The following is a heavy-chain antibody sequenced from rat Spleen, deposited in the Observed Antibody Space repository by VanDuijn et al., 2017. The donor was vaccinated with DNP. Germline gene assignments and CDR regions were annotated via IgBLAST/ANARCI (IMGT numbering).Heavy chain of an antibody. D-gene: IGHD1-11*01. CDR3: TTDFERGY. CDR2: ISYDGTGT. CDR1: GFTFSDYN. V-gene: IGHV5-7*01. J-gene: IGHJ2*01. Sequence: EVQLVESGGGLVQPGRSLKLSCAASGFTFSDYNMAWVRQAPKRGLEWVATISYDGTGTYFRDSVKGRFTISRDNAKSILYLQMDSLRSEDTATFYCTTDFERGYWGQGVMVTVSS.